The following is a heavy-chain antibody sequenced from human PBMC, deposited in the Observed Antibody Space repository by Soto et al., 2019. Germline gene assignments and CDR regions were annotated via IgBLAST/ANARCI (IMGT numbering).Heavy chain of an antibody. V-gene: IGHV1-18*04. J-gene: IGHJ6*02. CDR2: ISAYNGNT. D-gene: IGHD3-3*01. Sequence: AASVKVSCKASGYTFTSYGISWVRQAPGQGLEWMGWISAYNGNTNYAQKLQGRVTMTTDTSTSTAYMELRSLRSDDTAVYCCARDQVRFLGLSGMDVWGQGTTVNVSS. CDR1: GYTFTSYG. CDR3: ARDQVRFLGLSGMDV.